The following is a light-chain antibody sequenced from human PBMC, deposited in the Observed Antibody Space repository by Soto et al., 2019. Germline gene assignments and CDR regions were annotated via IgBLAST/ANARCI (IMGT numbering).Light chain of an antibody. CDR3: SSYTAGSTYV. Sequence: QSVLTQPASVSGSPGQSITISCTGTSSDVGGYNYVSWYQQHPGKAPKLMIYDVSNRPSGVSNRFSGSKSGNTASLTISGLQAEDDGAYYCSSYTAGSTYVFGPGTKVTVL. CDR1: SSDVGGYNY. J-gene: IGLJ1*01. CDR2: DVS. V-gene: IGLV2-14*01.